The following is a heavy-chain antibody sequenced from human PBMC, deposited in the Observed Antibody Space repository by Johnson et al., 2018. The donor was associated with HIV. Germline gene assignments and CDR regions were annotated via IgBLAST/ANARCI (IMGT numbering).Heavy chain of an antibody. CDR1: GFTFSSYA. D-gene: IGHD3-3*01. J-gene: IGHJ3*02. Sequence: QVQLVESGGGVVQPGTSLRLSCAASGFTFSSYAMHWVRQAPGKGLEWVAVISYDGSNKYYADSMKGRFTISRDNAKKSLYLQMNSLRAEDTAVYYCARDFSTTIFGVDWAFDIWGQGTMVTVSS. V-gene: IGHV3-30-3*01. CDR3: ARDFSTTIFGVDWAFDI. CDR2: ISYDGSNK.